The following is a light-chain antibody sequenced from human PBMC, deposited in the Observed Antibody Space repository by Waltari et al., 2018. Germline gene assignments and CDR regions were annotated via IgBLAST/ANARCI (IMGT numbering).Light chain of an antibody. CDR1: QSVLYTTNNKNY. J-gene: IGKJ4*01. CDR3: QQYHSPPQT. V-gene: IGKV4-1*01. CDR2: WAS. Sequence: DIVMTQSPDSLAVSLGERATLNCKSSQSVLYTTNNKNYLAWYQHKPGQPPKLLIYWASTRESGVPDRFSGSGSGTNFTLTISSLQAEDVAVYYCQQYHSPPQTFGGGTKVEIK.